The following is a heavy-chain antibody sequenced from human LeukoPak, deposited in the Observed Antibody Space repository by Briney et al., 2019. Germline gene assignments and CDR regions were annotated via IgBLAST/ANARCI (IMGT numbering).Heavy chain of an antibody. D-gene: IGHD6-13*01. Sequence: SETLSLTCTVPGGSISSYYWSWIRQPAGKGLEWIGRIYTSGSTNYNPSLKSRVTVSVDTSKNQFSLKLSSVAAADTAVYYCAGSSSWYGGVFNYWGQGTLVTVSS. CDR2: IYTSGST. J-gene: IGHJ4*02. CDR3: AGSSSWYGGVFNY. V-gene: IGHV4-4*07. CDR1: GGSISSYY.